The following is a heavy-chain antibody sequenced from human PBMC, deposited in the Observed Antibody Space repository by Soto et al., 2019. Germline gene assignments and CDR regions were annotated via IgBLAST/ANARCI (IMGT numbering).Heavy chain of an antibody. J-gene: IGHJ4*02. CDR1: GYSFTGYW. CDR2: IDPSDSYT. D-gene: IGHD6-13*01. Sequence: ESLKISCKGSGYSFTGYWISWVRQMPGKGLEWMGRIDPSDSYTNYSPSFQGHVTISADKSISTAYLQWSSLKASDTAMYYCYYSSSWYENAGVGYWGQGTLVIVSS. V-gene: IGHV5-10-1*01. CDR3: YYSSSWYENAGVGY.